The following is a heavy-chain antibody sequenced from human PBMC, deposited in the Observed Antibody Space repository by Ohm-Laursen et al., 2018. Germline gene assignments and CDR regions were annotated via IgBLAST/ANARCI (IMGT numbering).Heavy chain of an antibody. V-gene: IGHV3-30*18. CDR1: GFNFNNYG. J-gene: IGHJ4*02. D-gene: IGHD4-23*01. CDR3: AKPHDYGGMGYFEY. Sequence: SLRLSCAAPGFNFNNYGMHWVRQVPGKGPEWLSFISYDGSNEYFADSVKGRFTISRDNSKNTLYLQLNRLTLEDTAVYHCAKPHDYGGMGYFEYWGQGTLVTVSS. CDR2: ISYDGSNE.